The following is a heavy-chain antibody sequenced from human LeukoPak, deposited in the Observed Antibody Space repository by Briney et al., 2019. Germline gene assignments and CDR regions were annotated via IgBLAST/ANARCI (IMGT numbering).Heavy chain of an antibody. D-gene: IGHD3-3*01. Sequence: PSETLSLTCTVSGGSIRSYYWSWIRQPPGKGLGWIGYIYYSGSTNYNPSLKSRVTISVDTSKNQFSLKLSSVTAADTAVYYCARDLYDFWSGYFGGRWFDPWGQGTLVTVSS. V-gene: IGHV4-59*01. CDR1: GGSIRSYY. CDR3: ARDLYDFWSGYFGGRWFDP. CDR2: IYYSGST. J-gene: IGHJ5*02.